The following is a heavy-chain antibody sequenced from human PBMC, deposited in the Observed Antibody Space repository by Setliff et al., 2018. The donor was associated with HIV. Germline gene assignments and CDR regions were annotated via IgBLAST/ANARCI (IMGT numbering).Heavy chain of an antibody. D-gene: IGHD3-3*01. CDR3: ARGVNFDY. CDR2: IYYSGNT. CDR1: GGSISSYY. Sequence: SETLSLTCTVSGGSISSYYWSWIRQPPGKGLEWIGYIYYSGNTNYNPSLTSRVTISVKTSRNQFSLKLTSVTAADTAIYSSARGVNFDYWGQGTQVTVS. J-gene: IGHJ4*02. V-gene: IGHV4-59*01.